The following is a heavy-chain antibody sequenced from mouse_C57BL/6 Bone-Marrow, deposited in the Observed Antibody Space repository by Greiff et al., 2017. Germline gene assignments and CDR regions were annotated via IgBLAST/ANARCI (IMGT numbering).Heavy chain of an antibody. V-gene: IGHV1-81*01. J-gene: IGHJ2*01. D-gene: IGHD1-1*01. CDR3: ERTVGYFDY. CDR1: GYTFPSYG. CDR2: IYPRSGNT. Sequence: QVQLQQSGAELARPGASLKLSCKSSGYTFPSYGISWVNQRTGQGLEWIGEIYPRSGNTYYNEKIKGKAILTADKSASSADMELRSLTSEDSAVYVCERTVGYFDYWGQGTTLTVSS.